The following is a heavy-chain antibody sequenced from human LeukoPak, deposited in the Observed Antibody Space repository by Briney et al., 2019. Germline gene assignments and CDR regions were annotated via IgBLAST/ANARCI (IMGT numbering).Heavy chain of an antibody. J-gene: IGHJ3*02. CDR1: GGSISSGDYY. V-gene: IGHV4-39*01. CDR2: IYHSGST. Sequence: SQTLSLTCTVSGGSISSGDYYWGWIRQPPGKGLEWIGSIYHSGSTYYNPSLRRRVTISVDTSKNQFSLKLSSVTAADTAVYYCARHIAYYYDSSGQEDAFDIWGQGTMVTVSS. D-gene: IGHD3-22*01. CDR3: ARHIAYYYDSSGQEDAFDI.